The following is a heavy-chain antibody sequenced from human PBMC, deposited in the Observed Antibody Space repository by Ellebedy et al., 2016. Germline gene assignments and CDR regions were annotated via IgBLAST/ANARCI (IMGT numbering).Heavy chain of an antibody. CDR2: ASHDRCYQ. J-gene: IGHJ6*02. Sequence: GESLKISCAASGFVISVFGMHWLRQVPGKGLEWVAVASHDRCYQCYADSVKVRFIISRDDSKNTLYLEVESLRPEDTAIYYCARSRGIRGSEHFFDMDIWGQGTTVTVSS. CDR1: GFVISVFG. V-gene: IGHV3-30*03. D-gene: IGHD3-10*01. CDR3: ARSRGIRGSEHFFDMDI.